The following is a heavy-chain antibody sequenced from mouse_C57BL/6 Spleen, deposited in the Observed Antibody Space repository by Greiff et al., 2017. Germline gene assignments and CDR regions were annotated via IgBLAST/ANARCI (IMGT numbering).Heavy chain of an antibody. V-gene: IGHV1-81*01. D-gene: IGHD1-1*02. CDR2: IYPRSGNT. CDR3: ARRDGGSPFDY. CDR1: GYTFTSYG. Sequence: VQLQQSGAELARPGASVKLSCKASGYTFTSYGISWVKQRTGQGLEWIGEIYPRSGNTYYNEKFKGKATLTADKSSSTAYMELRSLPSEDSAVYFSARRDGGSPFDYWGPGTTLTVSS. J-gene: IGHJ2*01.